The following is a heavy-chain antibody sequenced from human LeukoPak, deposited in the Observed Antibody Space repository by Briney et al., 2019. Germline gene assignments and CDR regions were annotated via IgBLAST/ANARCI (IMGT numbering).Heavy chain of an antibody. CDR3: ARGVGGDSSGYYHFDY. V-gene: IGHV4-59*12. Sequence: PSETLSLTCTVSGGSISSYYWSWIRQPPGKGLEWIGYIYYSGTTNYNPSLKSRVTISVDTSKDQFSLKLSSVTAADTAVYYCARGVGGDSSGYYHFDYWGQGTLVTVSS. D-gene: IGHD3-22*01. CDR2: IYYSGTT. J-gene: IGHJ4*02. CDR1: GGSISSYY.